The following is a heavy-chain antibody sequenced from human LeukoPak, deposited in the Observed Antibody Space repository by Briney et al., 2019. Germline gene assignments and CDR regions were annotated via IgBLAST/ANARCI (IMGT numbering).Heavy chain of an antibody. J-gene: IGHJ4*02. CDR1: GGSISSGSYY. D-gene: IGHD3-9*01. V-gene: IGHV4-61*02. Sequence: SETLSLTCTVSGGSISSGSYYWSWIRQPAGKGLEWIGRIYTSGSTNYNPSLKSRVTISVDTSKNQFSLKLSSVTAADTAVYYCAGSNYDILTGYGYYFDYWGQGTLVTVSS. CDR2: IYTSGST. CDR3: AGSNYDILTGYGYYFDY.